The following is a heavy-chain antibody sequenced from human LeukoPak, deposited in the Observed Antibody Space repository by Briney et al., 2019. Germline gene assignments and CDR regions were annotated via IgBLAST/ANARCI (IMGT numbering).Heavy chain of an antibody. J-gene: IGHJ4*02. D-gene: IGHD7-27*01. CDR1: GFTFSDHY. CDR3: ARGHWGLDS. V-gene: IGHV3-11*04. Sequence: GGSLSLSCAASGFTFSDHYMSWIRQAPGKGLEWVSYISHTGTTMYYADSVKGRFTLSRDNARNSLYLQMNSLRAEDTAVYYCARGHWGLDSWGQGTLVSVSS. CDR2: ISHTGTTM.